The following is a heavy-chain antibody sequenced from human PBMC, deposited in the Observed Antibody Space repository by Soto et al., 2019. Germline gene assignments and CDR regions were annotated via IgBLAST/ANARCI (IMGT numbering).Heavy chain of an antibody. CDR2: ISSISTYI. J-gene: IGHJ6*02. D-gene: IGHD5-18*01. CDR1: GFTFSSYA. Sequence: EVQLVESGGGLVKPGGSLRLSCEASGFTFSSYATNWVRQAPGKGLEWVSFISSISTYIYHADSVKGRFSISRDNAKNLLYLQMNSLRADDTAVYYCAKTGVDTAVARRGDYFYGMDVWGQGTTVSVFS. CDR3: AKTGVDTAVARRGDYFYGMDV. V-gene: IGHV3-21*01.